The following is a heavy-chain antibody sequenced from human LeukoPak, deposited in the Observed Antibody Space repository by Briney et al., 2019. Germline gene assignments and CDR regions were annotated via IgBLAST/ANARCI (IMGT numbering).Heavy chain of an antibody. D-gene: IGHD3-3*01. CDR3: ARGGYDFWSGYYLG. CDR2: ISSSSSYI. CDR1: GFTFSSYS. Sequence: TPGGSLRLSCAASGFTFSSYSMNWVRQAPGKGLEWVSSISSSSSYIYYADSVKGRFTISRDNAKNSLYLQMNSLRAEDTAVYYCARGGYDFWSGYYLGWGQGTLVTVSS. J-gene: IGHJ4*02. V-gene: IGHV3-21*01.